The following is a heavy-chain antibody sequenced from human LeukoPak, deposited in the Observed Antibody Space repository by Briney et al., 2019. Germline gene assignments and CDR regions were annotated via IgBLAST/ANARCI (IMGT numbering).Heavy chain of an antibody. CDR3: ATTTKILTGYYPYFVY. Sequence: GASVKVSCKASGYTFTGYYMHWVRQAPGQGLEWMGWISPNSGGTNYAQKFQGRVTMTRDTSTSTAYMELSRLRSDDTAVYYCATTTKILTGYYPYFVYWGQGTLVTVSS. J-gene: IGHJ4*02. CDR1: GYTFTGYY. D-gene: IGHD3-9*01. CDR2: ISPNSGGT. V-gene: IGHV1-2*02.